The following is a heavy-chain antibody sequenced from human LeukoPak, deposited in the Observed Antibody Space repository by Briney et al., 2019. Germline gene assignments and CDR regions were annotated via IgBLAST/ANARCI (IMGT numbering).Heavy chain of an antibody. D-gene: IGHD3-10*01. J-gene: IGHJ6*02. CDR2: IYYSGST. CDR3: ARQSSYASGRGYMDV. V-gene: IGHV4-39*01. Sequence: SETLSLTCSVSGDSITTTTYYWDWIRQPPGKGLEWIGSIYYSGSTYYNPSLKSRVTISVDTSKNQFSLKLSSVTATDTAVYHCARQSSYASGRGYMDVWGQGTTVTVSS. CDR1: GDSITTTTYY.